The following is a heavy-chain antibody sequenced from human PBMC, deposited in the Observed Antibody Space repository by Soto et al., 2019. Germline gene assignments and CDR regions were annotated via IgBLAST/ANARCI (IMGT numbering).Heavy chain of an antibody. J-gene: IGHJ6*02. V-gene: IGHV3-53*02. D-gene: IGHD2-21*01. Sequence: ELQLVETGGGLIQTGGSLRLSCAASGFSISSYYIAWVRQPPGKGLEWVSTTFSGGNTEYAASVKGRCSISRDNYKNTMYLQMDNLRVEDTAVYYCARKPLSAIQGRAFGMDVWGQGTTVSVSS. CDR1: GFSISSYY. CDR3: ARKPLSAIQGRAFGMDV. CDR2: TFSGGNT.